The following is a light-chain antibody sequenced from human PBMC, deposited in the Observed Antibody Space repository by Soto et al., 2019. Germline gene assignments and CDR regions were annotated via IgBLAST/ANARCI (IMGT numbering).Light chain of an antibody. V-gene: IGLV2-23*01. J-gene: IGLJ2*01. CDR1: GSDVGNYNL. Sequence: QSVLTQPASVSGSPGQSITISCTGTGSDVGNYNLVSWFLQHPGKAPKLLIFEGTKRPSGVSNRFSGSKSGNTASLTISGLQAEDEADYFCCSYAGGSTLLFGGGTKLTVL. CDR2: EGT. CDR3: CSYAGGSTLL.